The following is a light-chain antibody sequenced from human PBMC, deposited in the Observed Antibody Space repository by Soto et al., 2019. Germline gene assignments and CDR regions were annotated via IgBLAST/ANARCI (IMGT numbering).Light chain of an antibody. CDR2: DVT. CDR3: SSYTISSSTYV. J-gene: IGLJ1*01. CDR1: SSDVGGSNY. Sequence: QSVLTQPASMSGSPGQSITISCTGTSSDVGGSNYVSWYQQHPDKAPKLIVYDVTNRPSGISDRFSGSKSGNTASLTISGLQAEDEADYYCSSYTISSSTYVFGTGTKLTVL. V-gene: IGLV2-14*01.